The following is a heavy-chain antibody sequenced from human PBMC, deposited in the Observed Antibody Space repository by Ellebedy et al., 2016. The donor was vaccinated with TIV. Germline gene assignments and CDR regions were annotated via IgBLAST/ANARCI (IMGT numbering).Heavy chain of an antibody. Sequence: AASVKVSCKASGYTFTSYAVHWVRQAPGQRLEWMGWINAGNGNTKYSQKFQGRVTITRDTSASTAYMELSSLTSEDTAVYYCAIDLPYRGYDYVSWFDPWGQGTLVTVSS. CDR2: INAGNGNT. CDR1: GYTFTSYA. V-gene: IGHV1-3*01. D-gene: IGHD5-12*01. J-gene: IGHJ5*02. CDR3: AIDLPYRGYDYVSWFDP.